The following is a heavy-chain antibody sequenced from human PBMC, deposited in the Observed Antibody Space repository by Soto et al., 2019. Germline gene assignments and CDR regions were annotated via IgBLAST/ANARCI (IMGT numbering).Heavy chain of an antibody. CDR2: ISDDSSYI. CDR1: GFMLSAYT. Sequence: GGSLRLSCAAAGFMLSAYTMNWVRQAPGKGLEWLSSISDDSSYIDYADSLRGRFTVSRDNARNSLYLQIDSLGVEDTAVYYCATPYYYNHWGPGTLVTVPQ. D-gene: IGHD3-22*01. V-gene: IGHV3-21*06. CDR3: ATPYYYNH. J-gene: IGHJ5*02.